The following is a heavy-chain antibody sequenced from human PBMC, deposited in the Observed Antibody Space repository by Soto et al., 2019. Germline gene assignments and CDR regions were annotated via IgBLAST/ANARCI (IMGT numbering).Heavy chain of an antibody. CDR3: ARSVQKGSGYTPVWFDP. Sequence: EVQLLESGGGLVQPGGSLRLSCAASGFTFSSYAMSWVRQAPGKGLEWVSAISGSGGSTYYADSVKGRFTISRDNSKNALYLPMTSLRAEDTAVYYCARSVQKGSGYTPVWFDPWGQGTLVTVSS. D-gene: IGHD2-15*01. V-gene: IGHV3-23*01. J-gene: IGHJ5*02. CDR1: GFTFSSYA. CDR2: ISGSGGST.